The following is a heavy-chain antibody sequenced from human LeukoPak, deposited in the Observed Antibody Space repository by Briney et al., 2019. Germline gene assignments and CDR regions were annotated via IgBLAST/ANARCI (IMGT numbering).Heavy chain of an antibody. J-gene: IGHJ4*02. D-gene: IGHD1-26*01. CDR1: GFTFSSYG. CDR2: IRYDGSNK. CDR3: AKDRRDSGSYEFDY. V-gene: IGHV3-30*02. Sequence: GGSLRLSCAASGFTFSSYGMHWVRQAPGKGLEWVAFIRYDGSNKYYADSVKGRFTISRDNSKNTLYLQMNSLRAEDTAVYYCAKDRRDSGSYEFDYWGQGTLVTVSS.